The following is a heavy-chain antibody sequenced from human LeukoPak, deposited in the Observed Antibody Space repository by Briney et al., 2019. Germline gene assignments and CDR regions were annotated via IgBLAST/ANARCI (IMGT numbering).Heavy chain of an antibody. D-gene: IGHD6-19*01. CDR2: IYSGGST. CDR1: GFTVSSNY. CDR3: ARDRAVAGSGPEFDY. J-gene: IGHJ4*02. V-gene: IGHV3-53*01. Sequence: GGSLRLSCAASGFTVSSNYMSWVRQAPGKGLEWVSVIYSGGSTYYADSVKGRFTISRDNSENMLYLQMNSLRAEDTAVYYCARDRAVAGSGPEFDYWGQGTLVTVSS.